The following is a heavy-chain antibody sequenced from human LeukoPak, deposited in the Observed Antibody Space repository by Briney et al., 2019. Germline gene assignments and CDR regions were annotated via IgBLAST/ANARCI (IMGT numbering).Heavy chain of an antibody. D-gene: IGHD6-19*01. CDR2: INSDGSRT. V-gene: IGHV3-74*01. J-gene: IGHJ3*02. CDR1: GFTFSTYW. CDR3: ARPETQYSSGLDGFDI. Sequence: GGSLRLSCAASGFTFSTYWMHWVRQAPGKGLVWVSRINSDGSRTTYADSVKGRFTISRDNAKNTLYLQTNSLRTEDTAVYYCARPETQYSSGLDGFDIWGQGTMVTVSS.